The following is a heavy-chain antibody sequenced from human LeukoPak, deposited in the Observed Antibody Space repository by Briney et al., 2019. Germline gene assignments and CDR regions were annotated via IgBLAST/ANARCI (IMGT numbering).Heavy chain of an antibody. CDR2: ISGSGGST. V-gene: IGHV3-23*01. D-gene: IGHD4-17*01. Sequence: PGGSLRLSCAASGFTFSSSSMSWVRQAPGKGLEGVSVISGSGGSTEYADSVKGRFTISRDNSKNTLYLQMNSLRAEDTAVYYCASMTTVTYTTFDYWGQGTLVTVSS. CDR1: GFTFSSSS. CDR3: ASMTTVTYTTFDY. J-gene: IGHJ4*02.